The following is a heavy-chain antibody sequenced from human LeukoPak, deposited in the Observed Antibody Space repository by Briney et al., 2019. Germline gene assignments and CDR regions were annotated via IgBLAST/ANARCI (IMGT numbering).Heavy chain of an antibody. D-gene: IGHD4-17*01. V-gene: IGHV4-39*07. Sequence: SETLSLTCSVSGGSISSSGQYWGWIRQSPEKGLDWIGSIYSNGNTYYNPSVKSRVTISADTSKNQFSLKLTSVTAAETDVYYCARSATVTTGYFDYWGQGALVTVSS. J-gene: IGHJ4*02. CDR2: IYSNGNT. CDR3: ARSATVTTGYFDY. CDR1: GGSISSSGQY.